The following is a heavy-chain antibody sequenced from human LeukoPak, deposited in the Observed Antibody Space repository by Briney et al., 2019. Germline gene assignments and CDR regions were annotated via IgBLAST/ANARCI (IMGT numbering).Heavy chain of an antibody. CDR3: ARHVEGRGYDTNRGFDY. CDR2: IYYSGSP. D-gene: IGHD3-3*01. J-gene: IGHJ4*02. CDR1: GGSISNTNCY. Sequence: PSETMSLTCTVSGGSISNTNCYWGWLRQPPGRGLEWIGSIYYSGSPYYNPSLKSRVTISVDTSKNQFSLKLSSVTAADTAVYYCARHVEGRGYDTNRGFDYWGQGTLVTVSS. V-gene: IGHV4-39*01.